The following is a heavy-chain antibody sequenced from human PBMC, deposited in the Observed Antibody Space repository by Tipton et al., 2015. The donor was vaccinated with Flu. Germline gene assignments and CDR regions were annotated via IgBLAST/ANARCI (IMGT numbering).Heavy chain of an antibody. D-gene: IGHD3-22*01. CDR1: GYSISSGYY. V-gene: IGHV4-38-2*02. CDR3: ARERHFVDSGYSEFRGFFDH. J-gene: IGHJ4*02. CDR2: IYQSGST. Sequence: LRLSCAVSGYSISSGYYWGWIRQPPGEGLEWIGSIYQSGSTYYNPSLKSRVAMSVDTSKNQFSLKLSSVTAADTAVYYCARERHFVDSGYSEFRGFFDHWGQGTLVTVSS.